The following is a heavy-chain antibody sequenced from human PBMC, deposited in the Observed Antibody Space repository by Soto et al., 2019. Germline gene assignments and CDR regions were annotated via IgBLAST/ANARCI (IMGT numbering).Heavy chain of an antibody. CDR3: ARDENDYIWGSYRPFDY. V-gene: IGHV1-3*01. CDR1: GYTFTSYA. D-gene: IGHD3-16*02. Sequence: ASVKVSCKASGYTFTSYAMHWVRQAPGQRLEWMGWINAGNGNTKYSQKFQGRVTITRDTSASTAYMELSSLRSEDTAVYYCARDENDYIWGSYRPFDYWGQGTLVTVSS. CDR2: INAGNGNT. J-gene: IGHJ4*02.